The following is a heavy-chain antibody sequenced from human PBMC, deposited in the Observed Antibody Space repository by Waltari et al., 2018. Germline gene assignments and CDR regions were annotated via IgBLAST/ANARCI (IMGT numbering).Heavy chain of an antibody. CDR1: GYTLTELA. V-gene: IGHV1-24*01. CDR2: FDPEYGET. CDR3: ATLTTARYFDL. D-gene: IGHD4-17*01. Sequence: QVQLVQYGAAVKKPGASVKVSCKVSGYTLTELAMHWGRQAPGKGLEWMGRFDPEYGETIYAQTFHGRVTMTEDTSTDTAYMELSSLRSEDTAVYYCATLTTARYFDLWGRGTLVTVSS. J-gene: IGHJ2*01.